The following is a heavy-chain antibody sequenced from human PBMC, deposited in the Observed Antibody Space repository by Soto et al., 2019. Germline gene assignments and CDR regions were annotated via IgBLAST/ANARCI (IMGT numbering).Heavy chain of an antibody. CDR2: ITNTGITT. Sequence: PGGSLRLSCAASGFGFSAHALSWVRQAPGKGLEWLSSITNTGITTYYADSVKGRFTIFRENSRNTLHLQMNNMRVDDTAFYYFTKGFDYGDAKHIDLWGQGTLVTVSS. D-gene: IGHD4-17*01. CDR1: GFGFSAHA. CDR3: TKGFDYGDAKHIDL. V-gene: IGHV3-23*01. J-gene: IGHJ5*02.